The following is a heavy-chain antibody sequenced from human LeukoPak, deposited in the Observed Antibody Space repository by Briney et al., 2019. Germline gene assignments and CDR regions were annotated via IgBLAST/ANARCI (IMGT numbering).Heavy chain of an antibody. D-gene: IGHD4-17*01. J-gene: IGHJ5*02. CDR3: ARDGSYGDYDLYNWFDP. Sequence: GGSLRLSCAASGFNFSTYSMNWVRQAPGKGLEWLSSISSRSSYIYYADSVKGRFTISRDNAKNSLYLQMNSLRAEDTAVYYCARDGSYGDYDLYNWFDPWGQGTLVTVSS. CDR2: ISSRSSYI. CDR1: GFNFSTYS. V-gene: IGHV3-21*01.